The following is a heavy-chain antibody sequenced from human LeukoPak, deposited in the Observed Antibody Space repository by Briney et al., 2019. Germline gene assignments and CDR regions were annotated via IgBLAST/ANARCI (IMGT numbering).Heavy chain of an antibody. Sequence: SETLSLTCTVSGGSISSSSYYWGWIRQPPGKGLEWIGSIYYSGSTYYNPSLKSRVTISVDTSKNQFSLKLSSVTAADTAVYYCARQIGVWFGELYPANFDYWGQGTLVTVSS. D-gene: IGHD3-10*01. CDR1: GGSISSSSYY. V-gene: IGHV4-39*01. CDR3: ARQIGVWFGELYPANFDY. J-gene: IGHJ4*02. CDR2: IYYSGST.